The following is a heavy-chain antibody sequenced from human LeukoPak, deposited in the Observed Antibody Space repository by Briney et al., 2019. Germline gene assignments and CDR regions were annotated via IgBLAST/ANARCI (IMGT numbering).Heavy chain of an antibody. D-gene: IGHD6-13*01. CDR2: IYYSGST. CDR1: GGSISGYY. V-gene: IGHV4-59*01. CDR3: ARGGSSWFYFDY. J-gene: IGHJ4*02. Sequence: SETLSLTCTVSGGSISGYYWSWIRQPPGKGLEWIGYIYYSGSTNYNPSLKSRVTISVDTSKNQFSLKLSSVTAADTAVYYCARGGSSWFYFDYWGQGTLVTVSS.